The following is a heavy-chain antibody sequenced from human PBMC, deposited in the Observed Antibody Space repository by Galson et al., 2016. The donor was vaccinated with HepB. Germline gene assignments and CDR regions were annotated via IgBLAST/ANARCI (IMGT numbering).Heavy chain of an antibody. CDR1: GFIFRSYW. CDR2: LNQDGSEK. D-gene: IGHD3-22*01. V-gene: IGHV3-7*04. J-gene: IGHJ4*02. CDR3: AKDLADYYDSTGYYTGLDY. Sequence: SLRLSCAASGFIFRSYWMSWVRQAPGKGLEWVANLNQDGSEKYYVDSVKGRFTISRDNAKNSLYLQMNSLRAEDTAVYYCAKDLADYYDSTGYYTGLDYWGQGTLVTVSS.